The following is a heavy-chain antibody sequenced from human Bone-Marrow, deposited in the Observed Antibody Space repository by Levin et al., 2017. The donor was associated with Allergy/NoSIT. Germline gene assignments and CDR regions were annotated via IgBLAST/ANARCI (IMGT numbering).Heavy chain of an antibody. CDR3: ARGGYSYGMDV. D-gene: IGHD5-18*01. CDR2: IYRGGST. Sequence: PGGSLRLSCAASGFTVSSNYMSWVRQAPGKGLEWVSVIYRGGSTYYADSVKGRVTISRDNSKNTLYLQMNSLRAEDTAVYYCARGGYSYGMDVWGQGTTVTVSS. CDR1: GFTVSSNY. V-gene: IGHV3-66*01. J-gene: IGHJ6*02.